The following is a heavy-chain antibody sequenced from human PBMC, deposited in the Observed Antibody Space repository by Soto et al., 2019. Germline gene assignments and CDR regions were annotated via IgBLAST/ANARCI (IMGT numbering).Heavy chain of an antibody. CDR3: ASVVLIAAAGTDFDY. V-gene: IGHV4-34*01. Sequence: KPSETLSLTCAVYGGSFSGYYWSWIRQPPGKGLEWIGEINHSGSTNYNPSLKRRVTISVDTSKNQCSLQLRSVTAADTAVYYCASVVLIAAAGTDFDYWGHGTLVTVSS. CDR2: INHSGST. D-gene: IGHD6-13*01. J-gene: IGHJ4*01. CDR1: GGSFSGYY.